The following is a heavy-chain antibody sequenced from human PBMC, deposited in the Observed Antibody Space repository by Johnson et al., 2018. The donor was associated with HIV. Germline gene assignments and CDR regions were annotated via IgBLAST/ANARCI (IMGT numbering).Heavy chain of an antibody. J-gene: IGHJ3*02. CDR1: QFTFSFHY. D-gene: IGHD3-16*01. Sequence: QLVASGGGLVKPGGSLRLSCAASQFTFSFHYMNCVRQAPGNGLELVGPVNPKGGNTYLIDSGKDRFNASRGNAKNTLHLQMNSLKTEDTALYYCARGGKDHAFDIWGQGTMVTVSS. CDR2: VNPKGGNT. CDR3: ARGGKDHAFDI. V-gene: IGHV3-25*04.